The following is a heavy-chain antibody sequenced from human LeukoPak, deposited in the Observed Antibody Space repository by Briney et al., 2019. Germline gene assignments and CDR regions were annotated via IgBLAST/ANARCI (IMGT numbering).Heavy chain of an antibody. CDR3: TTINDSGYFDY. D-gene: IGHD1-26*01. Sequence: GGSLRLSCAASGFTFSNAWMSWVRQAPGKGLEWVGRIRRKTDGGTTDYASPVKGRFTISREDSNNTLYLQMNSLKTEDTAVYFCTTINDSGYFDYWGQGTLVTLSS. V-gene: IGHV3-15*01. CDR1: GFTFSNAW. CDR2: IRRKTDGGTT. J-gene: IGHJ4*02.